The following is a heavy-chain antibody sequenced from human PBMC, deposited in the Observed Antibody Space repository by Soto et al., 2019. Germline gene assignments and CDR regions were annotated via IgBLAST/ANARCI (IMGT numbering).Heavy chain of an antibody. CDR3: ARIIWFGELFNGMDV. D-gene: IGHD3-10*01. Sequence: EVQLVESGGGLVQPGGSLRLSCAASGFTFSSYSMNWVRQAPGKGLEWVSSISSSSSTINYAASVKGRFTISRDNAKNSLYLQMNSLRDEDTAVSYCARIIWFGELFNGMDVWGQGTTVTVSS. V-gene: IGHV3-48*02. CDR2: ISSSSSTI. J-gene: IGHJ6*02. CDR1: GFTFSSYS.